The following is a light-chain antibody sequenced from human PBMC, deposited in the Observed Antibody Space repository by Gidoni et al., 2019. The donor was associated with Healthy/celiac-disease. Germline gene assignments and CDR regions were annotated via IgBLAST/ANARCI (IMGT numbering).Light chain of an antibody. V-gene: IGKV3-15*01. CDR3: QQYNNWPKT. Sequence: EIAMTQSPATLSVSLGERATLSCRASQSVSSNLAWYQQKPGQAPRLLIYGASTRATGIPARFSGSGSGTEFTLTISSLQSEDFAVYYCQQYNNWPKTFGQGTKVEIK. CDR1: QSVSSN. CDR2: GAS. J-gene: IGKJ1*01.